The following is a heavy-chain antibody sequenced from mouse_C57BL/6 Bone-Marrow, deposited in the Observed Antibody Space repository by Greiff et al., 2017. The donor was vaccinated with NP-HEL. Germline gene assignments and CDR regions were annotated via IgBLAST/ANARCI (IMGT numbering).Heavy chain of an antibody. CDR2: INPGSGGT. CDR3: ARSAFYYYGSRRFAY. V-gene: IGHV1-54*01. D-gene: IGHD1-1*01. CDR1: GYAFTNYL. Sequence: QVQLQQSGAELVRPGTSVKVSCKASGYAFTNYLIEWVKQRPGQGLEWIGVINPGSGGTNYNEKFKGKATLTADKSSSTAYMQLSSLTSEDSAVYFWARSAFYYYGSRRFAYWGQGTLVTVSA. J-gene: IGHJ3*01.